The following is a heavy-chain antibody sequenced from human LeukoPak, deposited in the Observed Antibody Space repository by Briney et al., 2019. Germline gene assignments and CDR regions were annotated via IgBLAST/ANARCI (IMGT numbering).Heavy chain of an antibody. D-gene: IGHD3-22*01. CDR2: IRYDGSNK. V-gene: IGHV3-30*02. CDR3: AKGFYYYDSSGYHAGY. J-gene: IGHJ4*02. Sequence: GRSLRLSCAASGFTFSSYGMHWVRQAPGKGLEWVAFIRYDGSNKYHADSVKGRFTISRDNSKNTLYLQMNSLRAEDTAVYYCAKGFYYYDSSGYHAGYWGQGTLVTVSS. CDR1: GFTFSSYG.